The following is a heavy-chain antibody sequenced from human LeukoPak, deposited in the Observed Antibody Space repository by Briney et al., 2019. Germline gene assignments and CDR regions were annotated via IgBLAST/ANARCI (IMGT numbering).Heavy chain of an antibody. CDR3: AKLTMSMRGAFDY. Sequence: GGSLRLSCVASGFTFRSYAMSWVRQAPGKGLEWVSGISGSGGSTYYADSVKGRFTISRDNSKNTLYLQMNSLRVEDTAVYYCAKLTMSMRGAFDYWGQGTLVTVSS. CDR2: ISGSGGST. J-gene: IGHJ4*02. V-gene: IGHV3-23*01. D-gene: IGHD3-3*01. CDR1: GFTFRSYA.